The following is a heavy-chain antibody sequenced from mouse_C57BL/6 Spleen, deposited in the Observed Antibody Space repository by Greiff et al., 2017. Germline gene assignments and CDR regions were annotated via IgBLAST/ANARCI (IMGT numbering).Heavy chain of an antibody. Sequence: EVKLMESGGGLVQAGRSLRLSCATSGFTFSDFYMEWVRQAPGEGMEWVAGRRNKANEYTTEYSASVKGRFIVSRDTSQSILYLQMNALRAEDTAIYYCARDGADWYFDVWGTGTTVTVSS. J-gene: IGHJ1*03. CDR3: ARDGADWYFDV. V-gene: IGHV7-1*01. CDR2: RRNKANEYTT. CDR1: GFTFSDFY.